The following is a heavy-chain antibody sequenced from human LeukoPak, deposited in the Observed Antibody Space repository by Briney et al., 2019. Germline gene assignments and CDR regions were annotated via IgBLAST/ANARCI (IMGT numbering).Heavy chain of an antibody. CDR2: IKIDGTEK. V-gene: IGHV3-7*01. CDR3: ARRVVGCTDYFDY. J-gene: IGHJ4*02. Sequence: PGGSLRLSCAASGFAFGTYWMTWVRQAPGKGLEWVANIKIDGTEKRYADSVKGRFTISRDNAKNSLYLQMSSLRAEDTAVYYCARRVVGCTDYFDYWGQGTLVTVSS. CDR1: GFAFGTYW. D-gene: IGHD1-26*01.